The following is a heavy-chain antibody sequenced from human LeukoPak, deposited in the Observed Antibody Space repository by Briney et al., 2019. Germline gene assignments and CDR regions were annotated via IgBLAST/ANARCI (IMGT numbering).Heavy chain of an antibody. Sequence: QTGGSLRLSCAASGFTFSSYGMHWVRQAPGKGLEWVAVISYDGSNKYYADSVKGRFTISRDNSKNTLYLQMNSLRAEDTAVYYCAKGQFPYDEIGELNLDYWGQGTLVTVSS. J-gene: IGHJ4*02. D-gene: IGHD3-10*01. CDR3: AKGQFPYDEIGELNLDY. CDR2: ISYDGSNK. V-gene: IGHV3-30*18. CDR1: GFTFSSYG.